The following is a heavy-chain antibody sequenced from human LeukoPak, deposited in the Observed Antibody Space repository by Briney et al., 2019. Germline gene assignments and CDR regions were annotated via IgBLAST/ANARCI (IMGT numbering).Heavy chain of an antibody. J-gene: IGHJ4*02. Sequence: SETLSLTCTVSGGSISSSSYYWGWIRQPPGKGLEWIGSIYYSGSTYYNPSLKSRVTISVDTSKNQFSLKLSSVTAADTAVYYCARVARWLQGNYFDYWGQGTLVTVSS. D-gene: IGHD5-24*01. CDR3: ARVARWLQGNYFDY. V-gene: IGHV4-39*01. CDR1: GGSISSSSYY. CDR2: IYYSGST.